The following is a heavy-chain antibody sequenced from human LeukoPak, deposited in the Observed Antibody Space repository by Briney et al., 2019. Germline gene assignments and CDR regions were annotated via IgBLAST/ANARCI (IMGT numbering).Heavy chain of an antibody. D-gene: IGHD3-10*01. CDR2: ISSSSSTI. Sequence: GGSLRLSCAASGFTFSSYSMNWVRQAPGKGLEWVSYISSSSSTIYYADSVKRQFTISRDNAKNSLYLQMNSLRAEDTAVYYGGRDIVLLDYWGQGTLVTVSS. CDR1: GFTFSSYS. V-gene: IGHV3-48*01. CDR3: GRDIVLLDY. J-gene: IGHJ4*02.